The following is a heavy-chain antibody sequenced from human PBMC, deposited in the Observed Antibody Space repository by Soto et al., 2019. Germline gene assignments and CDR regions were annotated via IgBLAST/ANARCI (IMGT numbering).Heavy chain of an antibody. V-gene: IGHV4-59*11. CDR2: VYFSGNT. J-gene: IGHJ5*02. D-gene: IGHD6-25*01. CDR1: GGSLSSHY. CDR3: GSVRPSGYVLS. Sequence: SETLSFTCTVSGGSLSSHYWTWIRQSPGKGLEWIGYVYFSGNTNYNPSLKSRVTISIDTSKNQFFLRLASVTAADTAFYYCGSVRPSGYVLSWGQGTLVTAPQ.